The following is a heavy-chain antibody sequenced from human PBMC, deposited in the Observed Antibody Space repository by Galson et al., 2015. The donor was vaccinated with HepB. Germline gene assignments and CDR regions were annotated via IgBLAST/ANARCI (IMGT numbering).Heavy chain of an antibody. CDR3: ARETSRIGLHAFDI. D-gene: IGHD1-14*01. CDR1: GLTFRRSG. CDR2: VQHVGSPI. V-gene: IGHV3-33*01. J-gene: IGHJ3*02. Sequence: SLRLSCAASGLTFRRSGMHWVRQAPGKGLEWLAVVQHVGSPIRYADSVKGRSTVSRDNSKNTLYLEMNNLRAEDTAFYYCARETSRIGLHAFDILGQGTKVTVSS.